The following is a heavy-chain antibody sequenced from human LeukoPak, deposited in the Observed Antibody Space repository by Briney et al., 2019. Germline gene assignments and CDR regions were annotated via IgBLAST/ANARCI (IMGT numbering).Heavy chain of an antibody. J-gene: IGHJ4*02. CDR2: ISVSGGST. V-gene: IGHV3-23*01. D-gene: IGHD1-14*01. CDR3: AKARDEGILGTTFDY. Sequence: PGGSLRLSCAASGFPFSSYGMHWVRQAPGKGLEWVSVISVSGGSTYYADSVKGRFTISRDNSKSTLYLQMNSLRAEDTAVYYCAKARDEGILGTTFDYWGQGTLVTVSS. CDR1: GFPFSSYG.